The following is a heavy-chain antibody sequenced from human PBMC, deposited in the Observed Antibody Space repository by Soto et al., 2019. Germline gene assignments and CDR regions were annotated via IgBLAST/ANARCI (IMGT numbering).Heavy chain of an antibody. D-gene: IGHD2-21*02. Sequence: ASVKVSCKASGYTFTCYYLHWVRQAPGQRLEWMGWINAGNGNTKYSRKFQGRVTITRDTSASTAYMELSSLRSEDTAVYYCARSIVAVTALDYWGQGTLVTVS. J-gene: IGHJ4*02. CDR2: INAGNGNT. V-gene: IGHV1-3*01. CDR1: GYTFTCYY. CDR3: ARSIVAVTALDY.